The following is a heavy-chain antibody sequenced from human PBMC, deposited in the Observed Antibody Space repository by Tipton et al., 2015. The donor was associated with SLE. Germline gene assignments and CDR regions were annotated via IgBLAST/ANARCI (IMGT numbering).Heavy chain of an antibody. Sequence: VSGGSISLSTYYWSWLRQPAGKGLEWIGRIYTGGNTMYNPSLKNRVTMSVDTSKNQFSLKLSSVTAADTAVYYCARLSQSSGYLWGQGTLVTVSS. CDR3: ARLSQSSGYL. CDR1: GGSISLSTYY. D-gene: IGHD3-22*01. V-gene: IGHV4-61*02. J-gene: IGHJ4*02. CDR2: IYTGGNT.